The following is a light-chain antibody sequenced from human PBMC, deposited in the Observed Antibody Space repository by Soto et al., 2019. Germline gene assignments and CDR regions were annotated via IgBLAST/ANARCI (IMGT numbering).Light chain of an antibody. Sequence: IQLTQSPSSLSASVGDRVTITCRASQGISSFLAWYHQKPGKAPKLLLSAASTLQSGVPSRFSGSGSGTDFTLTISSLQTEDSATYYCQQLNTYPITFGQGTRLEIK. CDR3: QQLNTYPIT. CDR2: AAS. V-gene: IGKV1-9*01. J-gene: IGKJ5*01. CDR1: QGISSF.